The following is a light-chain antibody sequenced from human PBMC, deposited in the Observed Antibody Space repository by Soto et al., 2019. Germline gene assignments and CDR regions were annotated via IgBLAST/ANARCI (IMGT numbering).Light chain of an antibody. J-gene: IGKJ4*01. CDR1: QDISNY. Sequence: DIQMTQSPSSQSASVGDRVTITCQASQDISNYLNWYQQKPGKAPKLLIYDASNLETGVPSRFSGSGSGTDFTFTISSLQPEDIATYYCQQYDNLPLTXGGGTQVDIK. V-gene: IGKV1-33*01. CDR3: QQYDNLPLT. CDR2: DAS.